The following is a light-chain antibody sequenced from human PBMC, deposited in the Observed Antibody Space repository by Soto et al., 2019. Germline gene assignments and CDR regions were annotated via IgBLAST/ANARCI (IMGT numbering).Light chain of an antibody. J-gene: IGLJ3*02. CDR1: SSDVGGYNY. CDR2: VVS. CDR3: SSYTTTITV. V-gene: IGLV2-14*01. Sequence: QSALAQPISVSGSPGQSIAISCTGTSSDVGGYNYVSWHQQHPGKAPKVLISVVSNRPSGVSNRFSGSKSGNTASLTISGLQAEDEADYYCSSYTTTITVFGGGTKLTVL.